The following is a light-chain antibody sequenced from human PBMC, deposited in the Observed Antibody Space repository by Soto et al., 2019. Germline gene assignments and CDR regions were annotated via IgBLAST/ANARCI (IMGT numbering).Light chain of an antibody. CDR2: DVN. CDR1: SSDVGAYNY. J-gene: IGLJ2*01. Sequence: QSALTQPASVSGSPGQSITISCTGTSSDVGAYNYVSWYQQHQGKAPKLMIYDVNIRPSGVSNRFSGSKSGNTASLTISGLQAEDEADYYCTSWTTSTTMKFGGGTKVTVL. V-gene: IGLV2-14*01. CDR3: TSWTTSTTMK.